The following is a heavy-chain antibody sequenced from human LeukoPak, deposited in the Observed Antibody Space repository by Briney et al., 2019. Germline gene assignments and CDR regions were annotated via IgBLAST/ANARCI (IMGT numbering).Heavy chain of an antibody. CDR3: ARDPGTVADPYFDY. V-gene: IGHV3-21*01. CDR2: ISSSSGHI. CDR1: GFTFSSYN. D-gene: IGHD6-19*01. Sequence: GGALRLSCAASGFTFSSYNMNWVRQPPGKGLEWVSSISSSSGHIHYADSVKGRFTISRDNANNSLYLQMNSLRDEDTAVYYCARDPGTVADPYFDYWGQGSLVTVSS. J-gene: IGHJ4*02.